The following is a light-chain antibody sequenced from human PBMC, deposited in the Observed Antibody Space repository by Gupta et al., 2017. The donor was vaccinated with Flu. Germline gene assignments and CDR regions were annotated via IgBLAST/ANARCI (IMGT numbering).Light chain of an antibody. CDR3: SSYTSSSTRV. Sequence: QSALTQPASVSGSPGPSITISCTGTSSDVGGYNYVYWYQQHPGKAHKLMIYEVSNRPSGVSNRFSGSKSGNTASLTISGLQAEDEADYYGSSYTSSSTRVFGGGTKLTVL. CDR2: EVS. V-gene: IGLV2-14*01. J-gene: IGLJ2*01. CDR1: SSDVGGYNY.